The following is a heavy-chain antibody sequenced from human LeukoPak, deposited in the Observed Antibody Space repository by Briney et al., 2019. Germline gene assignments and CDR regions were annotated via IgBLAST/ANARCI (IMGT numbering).Heavy chain of an antibody. CDR1: GFTFSSYA. D-gene: IGHD6-19*01. J-gene: IGHJ4*02. CDR3: ARGIAVADDY. Sequence: GGSLRLSCAASGFTFSSYAMSWVRQAPGKGLEWVSAISGSGGSTYYADSVKGRFTISRDDSKNTLYLQMNSLRAEDTTVYYCARGIAVADDYWGQGTLVTVSS. CDR2: ISGSGGST. V-gene: IGHV3-23*01.